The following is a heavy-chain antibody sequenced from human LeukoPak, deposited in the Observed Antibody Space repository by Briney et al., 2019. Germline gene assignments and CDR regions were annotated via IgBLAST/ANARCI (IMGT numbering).Heavy chain of an antibody. D-gene: IGHD3-16*02. V-gene: IGHV1-8*01. CDR3: ARNNVYYDYVWGSYQFF. Sequence: GASVTVSCKASGYTFTSYEINWVRPATGQGLEWMGWMTPNNGNTVYAQKFQGRVTMARDTSTSTVYMELSSLRSEDTAVYYCARNNVYYDYVWGSYQFFWGQGTMVTVSS. J-gene: IGHJ3*01. CDR2: MTPNNGNT. CDR1: GYTFTSYE.